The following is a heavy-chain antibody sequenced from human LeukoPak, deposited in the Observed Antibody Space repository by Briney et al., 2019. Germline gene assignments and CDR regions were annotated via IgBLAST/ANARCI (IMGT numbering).Heavy chain of an antibody. CDR1: GFTFDDDG. CDR3: ARERVEYRSYYYYHYMDL. V-gene: IGHV3-20*04. D-gene: IGHD6-6*01. J-gene: IGHJ6*03. CDR2: INLNGGST. Sequence: PWGSLRLSCAASGFTFDDDGMSWVRQAPGKGLELVSGINLNGGSTGYADSVKGRFTIFRDNATNSLYLQMNSLSDDDTALYYCARERVEYRSYYYYHYMDLWGKGTTVPVSS.